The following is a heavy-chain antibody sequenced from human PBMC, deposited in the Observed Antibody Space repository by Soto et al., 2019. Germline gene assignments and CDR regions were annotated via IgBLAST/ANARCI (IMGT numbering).Heavy chain of an antibody. V-gene: IGHV3-30-3*01. CDR3: ARDRCTYGHIDY. D-gene: IGHD5-18*01. J-gene: IGHJ4*02. CDR1: GFTFSSYA. Sequence: QEQLVESGGGVVQPGRSLRLSCVASGFTFSSYAMHWVRQAPGKGLEWVAIISFDGSNKYYADSVKGRFTISRDNSKNTLYLQMNSLRAEDTAVHYCARDRCTYGHIDYWGQGTLVTVSS. CDR2: ISFDGSNK.